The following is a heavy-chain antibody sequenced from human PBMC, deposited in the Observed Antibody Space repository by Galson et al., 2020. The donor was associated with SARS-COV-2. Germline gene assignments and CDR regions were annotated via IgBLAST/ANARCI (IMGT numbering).Heavy chain of an antibody. D-gene: IGHD3-22*01. CDR1: EFTFSSHD. Sequence: GGSLRLSCAASEFTFSSHDMNWVRQAPGTGLEWVSYISSRGSTIFYADAVKGRFTVSRDNANNSLYLQMNSLRAEDTAVYYCARSDYDSSGKAYFQHWGQGSLVTVSS. CDR2: ISSRGSTI. CDR3: ARSDYDSSGKAYFQH. V-gene: IGHV3-48*03. J-gene: IGHJ1*01.